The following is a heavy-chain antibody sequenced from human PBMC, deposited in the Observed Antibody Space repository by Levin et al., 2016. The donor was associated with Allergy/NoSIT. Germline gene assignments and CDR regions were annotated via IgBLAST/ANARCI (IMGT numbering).Heavy chain of an antibody. D-gene: IGHD1-26*01. J-gene: IGHJ4*02. CDR3: ATLRPGWEPYKAPFDY. V-gene: IGHV3-11*01. CDR2: ISSSGSTI. Sequence: GESLKISCAASGFTFSDYYMSWIRQAPGKGLEWVSYISSSGSTIYYADSVKGRFTISRDNAKNSLYLQMNSLRAEDTAVYYCATLRPGWEPYKAPFDYWGQGTLVTASS. CDR1: GFTFSDYY.